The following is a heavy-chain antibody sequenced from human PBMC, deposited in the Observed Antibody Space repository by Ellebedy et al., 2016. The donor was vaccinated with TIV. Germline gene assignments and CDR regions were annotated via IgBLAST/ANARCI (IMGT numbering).Heavy chain of an antibody. CDR1: GGSISSYY. Sequence: GSLRLXXTVSGGSISSYYWSWIRQPPGKGLEWIGYIYYSGSTNYNPSLKSRVTISVDTSKNQFSLKLSSVTAADTAVYYCARDIVMEKERHYYYYYMDVWGKGTTVTVSS. D-gene: IGHD2-21*01. CDR3: ARDIVMEKERHYYYYYMDV. CDR2: IYYSGST. J-gene: IGHJ6*03. V-gene: IGHV4-59*13.